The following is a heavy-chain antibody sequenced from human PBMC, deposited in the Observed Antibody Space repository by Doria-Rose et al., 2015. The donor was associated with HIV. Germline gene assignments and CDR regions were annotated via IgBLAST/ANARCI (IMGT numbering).Heavy chain of an antibody. D-gene: IGHD2-2*01. CDR3: ARGSYARES. CDR2: IKEDGSEK. Sequence: EVQLVESGGGLVQPGGSLRLSCAASGFIFTKYWMTWVRQAPGKGLEWVANIKEDGSEKHYVDSVKGRFTVSRDNAKTSLYLQMNSLRAEDTAVYYCARGSYARESWVQGTLVSVSS. J-gene: IGHJ5*02. V-gene: IGHV3-7*05. CDR1: GFIFTKYW.